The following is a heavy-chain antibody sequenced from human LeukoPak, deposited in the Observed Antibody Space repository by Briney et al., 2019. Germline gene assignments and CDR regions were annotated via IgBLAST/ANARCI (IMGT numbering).Heavy chain of an antibody. V-gene: IGHV3-23*01. D-gene: IGHD6-13*01. J-gene: IGHJ4*02. CDR2: ISGSGGST. Sequence: GGSLRLSCAASGFTFSSYAMSWVRQAPGKGLEWVSAISGSGGSTYYADSVKGGLTISRDNSKNTLYLQMNSLRAEDTPVYYCAKDAIAAADPNWGQGTLVTVSS. CDR1: GFTFSSYA. CDR3: AKDAIAAADPN.